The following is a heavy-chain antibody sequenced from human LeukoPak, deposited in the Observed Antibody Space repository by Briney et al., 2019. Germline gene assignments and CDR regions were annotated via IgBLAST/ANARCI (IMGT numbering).Heavy chain of an antibody. V-gene: IGHV4-59*01. CDR2: IYYSGSP. J-gene: IGHJ4*02. CDR3: AREGGSAAAGSFDY. Sequence: SETLSLTCTVSGGSISSYYWNWIRQPPGKGLEWIGYIYYSGSPTYNPSLKSRVTISVDTSKNQFSLKLSSVTAADTAVYYCAREGGSAAAGSFDYWGQGTLVTVSS. D-gene: IGHD6-13*01. CDR1: GGSISSYY.